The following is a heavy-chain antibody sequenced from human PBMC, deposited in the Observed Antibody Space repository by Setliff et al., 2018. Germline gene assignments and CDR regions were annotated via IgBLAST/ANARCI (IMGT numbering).Heavy chain of an antibody. CDR1: GYTFTSYG. V-gene: IGHV1-18*01. J-gene: IGHJ4*02. Sequence: ASVKVSCKASGYTFTSYGISWVRQAPGQGLEWMGWISAYNGNTNYAQKLQGRVTMTTDTSTSTAYMELRSLRSDDTAVYYCARDGEVDCSSTSCYYSRADYWGQGTLVTVSS. CDR2: ISAYNGNT. CDR3: ARDGEVDCSSTSCYYSRADY. D-gene: IGHD2-2*01.